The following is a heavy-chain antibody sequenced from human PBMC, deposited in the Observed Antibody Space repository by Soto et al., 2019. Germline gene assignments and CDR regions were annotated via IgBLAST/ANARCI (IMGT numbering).Heavy chain of an antibody. CDR1: GGSISSSYY. D-gene: IGHD3-16*01. Sequence: QLQLQESGPGLVKPSETLSLTCTVSGGSISSSYYWGWIRQPPGKGLEWIDIISYSGSAYYSPSLKSRFTIFVDTSKNQFSLKLSSVTAAGTAVYYRARLFPRPGGVNAFDIWGQGTKVTVSS. CDR3: ARLFPRPGGVNAFDI. CDR2: ISYSGSA. J-gene: IGHJ3*02. V-gene: IGHV4-39*01.